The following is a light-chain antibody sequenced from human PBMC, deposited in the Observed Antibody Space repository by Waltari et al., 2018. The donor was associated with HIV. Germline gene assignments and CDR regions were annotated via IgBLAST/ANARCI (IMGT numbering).Light chain of an antibody. V-gene: IGLV3-25*03. J-gene: IGLJ3*02. CDR1: AFPKQY. Sequence: SYELTQPPSVSVSPGPTARITCSGDAFPKQYAYWYQQKPGQAPVLVIYKDSERPSGIPERFSGSSSGTTVTLTSSGVQAEDEADYYCQAADSSGTYKGNWVFGGGTKLTVL. CDR2: KDS. CDR3: QAADSSGTYKGNWV.